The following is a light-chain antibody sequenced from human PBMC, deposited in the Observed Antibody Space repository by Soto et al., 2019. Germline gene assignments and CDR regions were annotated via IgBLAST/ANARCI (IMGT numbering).Light chain of an antibody. CDR1: QSVSSSY. CDR3: QQRTNWPPYLT. J-gene: IGKJ4*01. Sequence: EIVLTQSPGTLSLSPGERATLSCRASQSVSSSYLAWYQQKPGQAPRLLIYGASSRATGIPDRFSGSGSGTDFTLTISRLEPEDFAIYYCQQRTNWPPYLTFGGGTKVDIK. V-gene: IGKV3D-20*02. CDR2: GAS.